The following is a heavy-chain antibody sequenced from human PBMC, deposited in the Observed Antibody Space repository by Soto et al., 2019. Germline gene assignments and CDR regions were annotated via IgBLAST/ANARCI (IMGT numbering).Heavy chain of an antibody. CDR1: GFSFAKAW. V-gene: IGHV3-15*01. CDR2: IKSKTDAVTI. D-gene: IGHD1-26*01. J-gene: IGHJ4*02. Sequence: EVQLLESGGGLVEPGGSLRLSCVASGFSFAKAWMSWVRQAPGEGLEWVGRIKSKTDAVTISYAAPVRDRFTLSRDDSNDTLYLQMNSLKIEDTAVYYCTTDRRLGGTSPHFENWGQGTQVTVSS. CDR3: TTDRRLGGTSPHFEN.